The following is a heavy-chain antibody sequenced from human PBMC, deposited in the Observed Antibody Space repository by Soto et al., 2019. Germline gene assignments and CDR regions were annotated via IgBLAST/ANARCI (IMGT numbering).Heavy chain of an antibody. D-gene: IGHD3-10*01. CDR1: GQRFTSED. CDR3: ARGRASGSYYLLDY. Sequence: ASVKVSSKASGQRFTSEDINLVRQATGHGLEWMGWINPNSGNIGYAQKFQGRVTMTRDTAIRTAYMEVSRLRSDETAVYYCARGRASGSYYLLDYWGQGTLVTVSS. J-gene: IGHJ4*02. CDR2: INPNSGNI. V-gene: IGHV1-8*01.